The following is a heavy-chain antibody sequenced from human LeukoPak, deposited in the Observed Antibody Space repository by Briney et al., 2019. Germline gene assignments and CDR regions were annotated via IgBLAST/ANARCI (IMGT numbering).Heavy chain of an antibody. CDR1: GFTFSSYA. D-gene: IGHD3-3*01. Sequence: GGSLRLSCAASGFTFSSYAMSWVRQAPGKGLEWVSAISGSGGSTYYADSVKGRFTISRDNSKNTLYLQMNSLRVEDTAVYYCAKDGLHYDFWSGSPFDPWGQGTLVTVSS. CDR2: ISGSGGST. V-gene: IGHV3-23*01. J-gene: IGHJ5*02. CDR3: AKDGLHYDFWSGSPFDP.